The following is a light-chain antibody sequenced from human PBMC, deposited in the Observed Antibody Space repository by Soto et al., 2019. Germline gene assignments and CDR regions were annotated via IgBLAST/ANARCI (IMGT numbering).Light chain of an antibody. Sequence: QSALTQPASVSGSPGQSITISCTGTSSDVGGYNYVSWYQQHPAKAPKLMIYDVSNRPSGVSNRFSGSKSGSTASLTISGLQAEDEADDYCSSYTSSSTPHGVFGGGTKLPVL. CDR1: SSDVGGYNY. CDR3: SSYTSSSTPHGV. CDR2: DVS. V-gene: IGLV2-14*01. J-gene: IGLJ2*01.